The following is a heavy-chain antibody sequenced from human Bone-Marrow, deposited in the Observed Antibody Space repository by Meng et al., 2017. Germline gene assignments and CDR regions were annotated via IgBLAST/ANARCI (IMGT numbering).Heavy chain of an antibody. CDR1: GGSSSGYY. J-gene: IGHJ4*02. CDR2: INHSGST. V-gene: IGHV4-34*01. D-gene: IGHD3-10*01. CDR3: ARYGSYYYSSGRKKDCDY. Sequence: SETLSPTCAVYGGSSSGYYWSWTRQPPGKGLEWIGEINHSGSTNYTPSLKSRVTISVDTSKDQFSLKLCSVTATDTAVYYCARYGSYYYSSGRKKDCDYWGQGTLVTVSS.